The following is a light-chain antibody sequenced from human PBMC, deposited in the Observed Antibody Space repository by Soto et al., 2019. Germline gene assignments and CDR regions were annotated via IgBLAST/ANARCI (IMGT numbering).Light chain of an antibody. CDR3: QTWGTGIQV. V-gene: IGLV4-69*01. J-gene: IGLJ2*01. CDR1: SGHSSYA. CDR2: LNSDGSH. Sequence: QLVLTQSPSASASLGASVKLTCTLSSGHSSYAIAWHQQQPDKGPRYLMKLNSDGSHSKGDGISDRFSGSSSGAERYLTISSLRSEDEADYYCQTWGTGIQVFGGGTKVTVL.